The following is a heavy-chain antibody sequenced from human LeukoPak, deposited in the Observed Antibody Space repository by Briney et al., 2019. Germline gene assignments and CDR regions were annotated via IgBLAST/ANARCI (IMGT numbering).Heavy chain of an antibody. D-gene: IGHD4-11*01. CDR3: AKGPYTNFFDS. J-gene: IGHJ4*01. V-gene: IGHV4-4*07. Sequence: SETLSLTCTVSGDSISTYYWSWIRQPAGKGPEWIGRIYISGRTNYNPSLESRVTLSLDTSKNHFSLKLRSVTAADAAVYYCAKGPYTNFFDSWGHGTLVTVSS. CDR1: GDSISTYY. CDR2: IYISGRT.